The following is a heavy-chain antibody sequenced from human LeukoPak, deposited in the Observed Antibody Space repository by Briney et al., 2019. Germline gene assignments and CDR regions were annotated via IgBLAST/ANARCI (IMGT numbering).Heavy chain of an antibody. Sequence: KPSETLSLTCAVYGGSFSGYYWSWIRQPPGKGLEWIGEINHSGSTNYNPSLKSRVTISVDTSKNQFSLKLSSVTAADTAVYYCARGMGNIVVVPAAVEPLFDYWGQGTLVTVSS. CDR2: INHSGST. D-gene: IGHD2-2*01. V-gene: IGHV4-34*01. CDR1: GGSFSGYY. J-gene: IGHJ4*02. CDR3: ARGMGNIVVVPAAVEPLFDY.